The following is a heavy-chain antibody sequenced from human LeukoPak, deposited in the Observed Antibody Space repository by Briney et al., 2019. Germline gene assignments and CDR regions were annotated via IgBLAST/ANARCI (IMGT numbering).Heavy chain of an antibody. CDR3: ARDRGSSWYGETTPFDY. D-gene: IGHD6-13*01. V-gene: IGHV1-2*02. CDR2: INPNSGGT. CDR1: GYTFTGYY. J-gene: IGHJ4*02. Sequence: ASVKVSCKASGYTFTGYYMHWVRQAPGQGLEWMGWINPNSGGTNYAQKFQGRVTMTRDTSISTAYMELSRLRSDDTAVYYCARDRGSSWYGETTPFDYWGQGTLVTVSS.